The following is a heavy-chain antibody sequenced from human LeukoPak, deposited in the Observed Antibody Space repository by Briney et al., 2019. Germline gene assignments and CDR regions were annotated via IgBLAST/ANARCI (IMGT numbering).Heavy chain of an antibody. J-gene: IGHJ4*02. CDR1: GGTFISYA. V-gene: IGHV1-69*04. CDR3: ARELRYFDWSFDY. CDR2: IIPILGIA. D-gene: IGHD3-9*01. Sequence: GGSVKVSCKASGGTFISYAISWVRQAPGQGLEWMGRIIPILGIANYAQTFQGRVTITADKSTSTAYMELSSLRSEDTAVYYCARELRYFDWSFDYWGQGTLVTVSS.